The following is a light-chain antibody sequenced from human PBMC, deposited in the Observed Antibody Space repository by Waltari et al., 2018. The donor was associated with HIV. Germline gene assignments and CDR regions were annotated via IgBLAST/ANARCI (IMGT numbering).Light chain of an antibody. J-gene: IGLJ3*02. CDR2: DDR. CDR1: NIGGKS. Sequence: YVLTQPPSVSVAPGMTATITCGGDNIGGKSVHWYQLKPVQAPVVVIYDDRVRPSGSPERFSGSNAGNTATLTISGVVAGDEADYSCHVWDSRSDVVFGGGTKLTVL. CDR3: HVWDSRSDVV. V-gene: IGLV3-21*04.